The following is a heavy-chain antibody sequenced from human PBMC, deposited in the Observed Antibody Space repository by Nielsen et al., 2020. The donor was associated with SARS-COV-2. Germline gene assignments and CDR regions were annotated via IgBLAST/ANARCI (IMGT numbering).Heavy chain of an antibody. V-gene: IGHV4-38-2*02. Sequence: SETLSLTCTVSGYSISSAYYWGWIRQTPGQGLEWIGSTYHSGSAYYNPYFKGRVTISVDTSKNQFSLNLSSVTAADTAVYYCARDGIAAAGTYFDYWGQGSLVIVSS. CDR3: ARDGIAAAGTYFDY. D-gene: IGHD6-13*01. CDR2: TYHSGSA. CDR1: GYSISSAYY. J-gene: IGHJ4*02.